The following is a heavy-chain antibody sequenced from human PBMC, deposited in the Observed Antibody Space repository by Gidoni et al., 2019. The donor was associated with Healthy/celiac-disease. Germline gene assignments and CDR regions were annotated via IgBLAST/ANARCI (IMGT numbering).Heavy chain of an antibody. CDR3: AKTYYSNYVSHNSNWFDP. Sequence: EVQLLESGGGLVQPGGSLRLSCAASGFTFRSNAMSWVRQAPGKGLALGSAISGSGGSTYYADSVKGRFTISRDNSKNTLYLQMNSLRAEDTAVYYCAKTYYSNYVSHNSNWFDPWGQGTLVTVSS. D-gene: IGHD4-4*01. J-gene: IGHJ5*02. CDR1: GFTFRSNA. V-gene: IGHV3-23*01. CDR2: ISGSGGST.